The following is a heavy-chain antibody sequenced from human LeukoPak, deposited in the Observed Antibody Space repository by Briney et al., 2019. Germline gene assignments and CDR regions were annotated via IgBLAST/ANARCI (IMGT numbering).Heavy chain of an antibody. J-gene: IGHJ6*02. CDR3: VRGYGFFSYYGLDV. Sequence: GGSLRLSCAGSGFTFSNYDLHWVRQGSGKSLEWVSAISTGGDRYYPDSVKGRFTISRENAKNSVYLQMDSLRAGDTAIYYCVRGYGFFSYYGLDVWGQGTTVTVSS. CDR2: ISTGGDR. D-gene: IGHD3-3*01. CDR1: GFTFSNYD. V-gene: IGHV3-13*01.